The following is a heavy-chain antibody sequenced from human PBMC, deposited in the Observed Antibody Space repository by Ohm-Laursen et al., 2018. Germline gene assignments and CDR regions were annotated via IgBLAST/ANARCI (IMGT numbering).Heavy chain of an antibody. V-gene: IGHV3-11*04. D-gene: IGHD4-17*01. CDR1: GFTFSDYY. CDR2: ISSSTSTI. Sequence: SLRLSCSASGFTFSDYYMSWIRQAPGKGLEWVSYISSSTSTIFYADSVKGRFTISRDNAKNSLYLQMNSLRAEDTAVYYCARDWDYALDYWGQGTLVTVSS. J-gene: IGHJ4*02. CDR3: ARDWDYALDY.